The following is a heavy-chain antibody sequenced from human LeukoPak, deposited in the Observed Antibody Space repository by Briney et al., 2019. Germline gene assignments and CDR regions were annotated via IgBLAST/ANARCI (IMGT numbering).Heavy chain of an antibody. V-gene: IGHV4-4*02. D-gene: IGHD3-22*01. CDR2: IVHTGNT. J-gene: IGHJ4*02. Sequence: SETLSLTCAVSGDSISNNKWWSWVRQPPGKGLEWIGEIVHTGNTNYNPSLKSRITMSVDKSKNQFSLKLSSVTAADTAVYYCATYFDTSGYRFDYWGPGALVTVSP. CDR3: ATYFDTSGYRFDY. CDR1: GDSISNNKW.